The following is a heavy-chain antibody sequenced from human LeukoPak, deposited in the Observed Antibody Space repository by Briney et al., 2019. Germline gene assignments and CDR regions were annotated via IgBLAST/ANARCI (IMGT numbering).Heavy chain of an antibody. CDR1: GYTLTSYG. J-gene: IGHJ4*02. CDR3: ARDNLRLGELSVTDY. D-gene: IGHD3-16*02. Sequence: ASVKASCKASGYTLTSYGISWVRQASGQGLEWMGWISAYNGNTNYAQKLQGRVTMTTDTSTSTAYMELRSLRSDDTAVYYCARDNLRLGELSVTDYWGQGTLVTVSS. CDR2: ISAYNGNT. V-gene: IGHV1-18*01.